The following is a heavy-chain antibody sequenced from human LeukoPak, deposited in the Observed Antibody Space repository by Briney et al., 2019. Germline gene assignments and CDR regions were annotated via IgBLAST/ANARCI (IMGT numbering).Heavy chain of an antibody. CDR3: ARDPYYYYGMDV. Sequence: GGSLRLSCEASGFIFSSYVMGWVRQAPGKGLEWVSSISVGGGDTFTADSVKGRFTITRDNSKNTLYLQMNSLRAEDTAVYYCARDPYYYYGMDVWGQGTTVTVSS. J-gene: IGHJ6*02. V-gene: IGHV3-23*01. CDR2: ISVGGGDT. CDR1: GFIFSSYV.